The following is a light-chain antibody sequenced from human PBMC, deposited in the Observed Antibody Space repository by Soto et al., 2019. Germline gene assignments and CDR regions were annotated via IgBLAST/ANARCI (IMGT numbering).Light chain of an antibody. Sequence: QSALTQPACVSGSPGQSIIISCTGTSSDVGAYNLVSWYQHHPGKAPKFMMYEVSYRPSGVSNRFSGSKSGNTASLTISGLQAEDEADYYCSSYTSTSTILFGGGTKLTVL. CDR3: SSYTSTSTIL. CDR1: SSDVGAYNL. J-gene: IGLJ2*01. V-gene: IGLV2-14*01. CDR2: EVS.